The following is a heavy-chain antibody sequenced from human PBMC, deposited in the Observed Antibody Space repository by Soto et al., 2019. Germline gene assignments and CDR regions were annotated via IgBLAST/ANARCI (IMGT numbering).Heavy chain of an antibody. CDR1: GDTFTSYD. Sequence: GSSVKSFCKASGDTFTSYDINWVRKATGQGLEWMGWMNPNSGNTGYAERFQGRVTMTRNTSIRTAYMELGSLRSEDTAVYYGVTEYSSVYNWFDPWG. D-gene: IGHD6-19*01. CDR2: MNPNSGNT. V-gene: IGHV1-8*01. J-gene: IGHJ5*02. CDR3: VTEYSSVYNWFDP.